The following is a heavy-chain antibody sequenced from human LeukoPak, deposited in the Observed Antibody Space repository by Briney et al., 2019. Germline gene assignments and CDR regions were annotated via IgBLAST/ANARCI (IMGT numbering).Heavy chain of an antibody. J-gene: IGHJ4*02. CDR2: INPNSGGT. D-gene: IGHD3-22*01. CDR1: GYTFTGYY. V-gene: IGHV1-2*02. CDR3: ARVLYYYDSSGNLDY. Sequence: ASVKVSCKASGYTFTGYYIHWVRQAPGQGLEWMGWINPNSGGTNYAQKFQGRVTMTRDTSISTAYMELSRLRSDDTAVYYCARVLYYYDSSGNLDYWGQGTLVTVSS.